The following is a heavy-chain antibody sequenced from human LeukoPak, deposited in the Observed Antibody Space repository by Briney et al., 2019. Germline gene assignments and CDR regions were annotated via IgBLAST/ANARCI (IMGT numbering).Heavy chain of an antibody. V-gene: IGHV3-21*01. Sequence: GGSLRLSCAASGFTFSSYAMSWVRQAPGKGLEWVSSISSSSSYIYYADSVKGRFTISRDNAKNSLYLQMNSLRAEDTAVYYCARVYDVDYAFDIWGQGTMVTVSS. J-gene: IGHJ3*02. CDR1: GFTFSSYA. D-gene: IGHD5/OR15-5a*01. CDR3: ARVYDVDYAFDI. CDR2: ISSSSSYI.